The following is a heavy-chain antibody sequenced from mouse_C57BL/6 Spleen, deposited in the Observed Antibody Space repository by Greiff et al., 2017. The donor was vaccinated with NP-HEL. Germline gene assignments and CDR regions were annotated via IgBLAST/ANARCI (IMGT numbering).Heavy chain of an antibody. CDR3: ATPFYYYGSSDPWYFDV. J-gene: IGHJ1*03. CDR2: INPNNGGT. V-gene: IGHV1-26*01. CDR1: GYTFTDYY. Sequence: EVQLQQSGPELVKPGASVKISCKASGYTFTDYYMNWVKQSHGKSLEWIGDINPNNGGTSYNQKFKGKATLTVDKSSSTAYMELRSLTSEDSAVYHCATPFYYYGSSDPWYFDVWGTGTTVTVSS. D-gene: IGHD1-1*01.